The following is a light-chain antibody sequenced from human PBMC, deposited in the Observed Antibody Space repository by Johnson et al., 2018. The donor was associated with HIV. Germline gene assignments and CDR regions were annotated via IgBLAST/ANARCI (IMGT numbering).Light chain of an antibody. CDR3: GAWDTSLSAGGV. J-gene: IGLJ1*01. CDR1: TSNIGNNY. Sequence: QSVLTQPPSVSAAPGQKVTISCSGSTSNIGNNYVSWYQQFPGTAPKLLIYDNNKRPSGIPDRFSGSKSGTSATLGITGLQTGDEADYYCGAWDTSLSAGGVFGTGTKVTAL. V-gene: IGLV1-51*01. CDR2: DNN.